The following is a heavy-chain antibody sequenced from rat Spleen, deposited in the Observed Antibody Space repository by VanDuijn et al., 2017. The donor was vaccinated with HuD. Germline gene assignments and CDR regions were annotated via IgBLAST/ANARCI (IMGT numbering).Heavy chain of an antibody. J-gene: IGHJ4*01. D-gene: IGHD1-10*01. CDR3: ARPNNYYVMDA. CDR1: GFTFNNYW. V-gene: IGHV5-31*01. Sequence: EVQLVESGGGLVQPGRSLKLSCVASGFTFNNYWMTWIRQAPGKGLEWVASITNTGRNTYYPDSVKGRFTVSRDNAKSTLYLQMDSLRSEDTATYYCARPNNYYVMDAWGQGASVTVSS. CDR2: ITNTGRNT.